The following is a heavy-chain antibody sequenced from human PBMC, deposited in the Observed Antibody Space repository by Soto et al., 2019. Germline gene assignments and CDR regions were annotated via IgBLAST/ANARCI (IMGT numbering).Heavy chain of an antibody. CDR1: GGTFSSYT. CDR2: IIPILGIA. Sequence: SVKVSCKASGGTFSSYTISWVRQAPGQGLEWMGRIIPILGIANYAQKFQGRVTITADKSTSTAYMELSSLRSEDTAVYYCASRSIWFGELLTLYYYGMDVWGQGTTVTVSS. J-gene: IGHJ6*02. V-gene: IGHV1-69*02. CDR3: ASRSIWFGELLTLYYYGMDV. D-gene: IGHD3-10*01.